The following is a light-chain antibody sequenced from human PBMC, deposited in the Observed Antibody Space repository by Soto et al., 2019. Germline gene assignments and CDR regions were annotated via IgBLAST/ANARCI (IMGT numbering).Light chain of an antibody. CDR1: QSVRSGS. V-gene: IGKV3-20*01. CDR3: QHYAGSPHT. J-gene: IGKJ2*01. CDR2: GAS. Sequence: EIVLTQSPGTLSLIPGQGATLSCRASQSVRSGSLAWYQQKPGQAPRLLIYGASSRATDIPDRCSGSGYGTAFTLTISRLEPEDFEVYYCQHYAGSPHTLGQGTKLEIK.